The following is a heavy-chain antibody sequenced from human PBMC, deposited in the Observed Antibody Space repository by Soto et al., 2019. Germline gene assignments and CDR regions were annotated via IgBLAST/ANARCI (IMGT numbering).Heavy chain of an antibody. CDR1: GYNFTGYW. CDR3: ARGGVSTHTFDY. Sequence: PGESLKISCQGSGYNFTGYWIAWVRQMPGKGLELMGIIYPSDSDTRYRPSFQGQVTISADKPISSAYLQWSSLRASDTAMYYCARGGVSTHTFDYWGQGTPVTVYS. J-gene: IGHJ4*02. CDR2: IYPSDSDT. V-gene: IGHV5-51*01. D-gene: IGHD3-3*01.